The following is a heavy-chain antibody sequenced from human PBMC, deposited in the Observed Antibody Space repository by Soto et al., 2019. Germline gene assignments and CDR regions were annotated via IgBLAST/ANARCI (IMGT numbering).Heavy chain of an antibody. CDR1: GGTFSSYA. CDR2: IIPIFGTA. CDR3: ARDQGIQLLYGYFMDV. J-gene: IGHJ6*02. V-gene: IGHV1-69*06. D-gene: IGHD5-18*01. Sequence: WASVKVSCKASGGTFSSYAISWVRQAPGQGLEWMGGIIPIFGTANYAQKFQGRVTITADKSTSTAYMELSSLRSEDTAVYYCARDQGIQLLYGYFMDVWGQGTTVTVSS.